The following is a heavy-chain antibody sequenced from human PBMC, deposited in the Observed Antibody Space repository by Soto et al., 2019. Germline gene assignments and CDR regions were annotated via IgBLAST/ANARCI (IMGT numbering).Heavy chain of an antibody. CDR1: GFTFSSYS. D-gene: IGHD3-22*01. CDR3: ARGLYYYDSSAYYSP. CDR2: ISSSSSYI. Sequence: ESGGGLVKPGGSLRLSCAASGFTFSSYSMNWVRQAPGKGLEWVSSISSSSSYIYYADSVKGRFTISRDNAKNSLFLQMNSLRAEDTAVYYCARGLYYYDSSAYYSPWGQGTRVTVSS. V-gene: IGHV3-21*01. J-gene: IGHJ5*02.